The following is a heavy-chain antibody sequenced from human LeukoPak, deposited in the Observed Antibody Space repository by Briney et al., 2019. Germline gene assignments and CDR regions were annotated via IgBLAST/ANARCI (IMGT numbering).Heavy chain of an antibody. J-gene: IGHJ4*02. CDR2: ISNDGRTT. Sequence: GGSLRLSCAASGFTFSDYYMSWMRLAPGKGLEWVSYISNDGRTTYYADSVKGRFTISRDNAKNSLYLEMNSLRAEDTALYYCSRVYGNYAIDYWGQGILVTVSS. CDR3: SRVYGNYAIDY. CDR1: GFTFSDYY. V-gene: IGHV3-11*04. D-gene: IGHD4-11*01.